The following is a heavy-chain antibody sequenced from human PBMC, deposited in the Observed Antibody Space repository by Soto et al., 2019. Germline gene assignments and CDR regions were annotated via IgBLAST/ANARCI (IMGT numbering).Heavy chain of an antibody. CDR3: AASIAARRSPNYYYYYYMDV. V-gene: IGHV4-39*01. CDR1: GGSISSSSYY. CDR2: IYYSGST. Sequence: SETLSLTCTVSGGSISSSSYYWGWIRQPPGKGPEWIGSIYYSGSTYYNPSLKSRVTISVDTSKNQFSLKLSSVTAADTAVYYCAASIAARRSPNYYYYYYMDVWGKGTTVTVSS. J-gene: IGHJ6*03. D-gene: IGHD6-6*01.